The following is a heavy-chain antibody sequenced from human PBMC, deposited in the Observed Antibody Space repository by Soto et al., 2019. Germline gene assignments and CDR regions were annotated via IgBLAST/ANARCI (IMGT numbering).Heavy chain of an antibody. D-gene: IGHD4-4*01. CDR2: IIPIFGTA. Sequence: SVKVSCKASGGSFISYASIWVRQAPGQGLEWMGGIIPIFGTANYAQKLQCRVTITADESTSTAYMELSSLRSEDTAVYYCARLQYRESPGIDYWGQGTLVTVSS. CDR1: GGSFISYA. CDR3: ARLQYRESPGIDY. V-gene: IGHV1-69*01. J-gene: IGHJ4*02.